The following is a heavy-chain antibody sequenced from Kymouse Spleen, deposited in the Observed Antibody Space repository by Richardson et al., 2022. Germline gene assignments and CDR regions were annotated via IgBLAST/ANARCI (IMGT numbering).Heavy chain of an antibody. V-gene: IGHV3-73*02. Sequence: EVQLVESGGGLVQPGGSLKLSCAASGFTFSGSAMHWVRQASGKGLEWVGRIRSKANSYATAYAASVKGRFTISRDDSKNTAYLQMNSLKTEDTAVYYCTRHWNYGWFDPWGQGTLVTVSS. J-gene: IGHJ5*02. D-gene: IGHD1-7*01. CDR2: IRSKANSYAT. CDR3: TRHWNYGWFDP. CDR1: GFTFSGSA.